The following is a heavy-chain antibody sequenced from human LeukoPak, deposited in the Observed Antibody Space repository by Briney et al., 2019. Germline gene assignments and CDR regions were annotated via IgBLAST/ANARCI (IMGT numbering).Heavy chain of an antibody. CDR1: GFTFGDYA. CDR3: TRHYDFWSGSHYDY. Sequence: GGSLRLSCTASGFTFGDYAMSWVRQAPGKGLEWVGFIRSKAYGGTTEYAASVKGRFTISRDDSKGIAYLQMNSLKTEDTAVYYCTRHYDFWSGSHYDYWGQGTLVTVSS. V-gene: IGHV3-49*04. J-gene: IGHJ4*02. CDR2: IRSKAYGGTT. D-gene: IGHD3-3*01.